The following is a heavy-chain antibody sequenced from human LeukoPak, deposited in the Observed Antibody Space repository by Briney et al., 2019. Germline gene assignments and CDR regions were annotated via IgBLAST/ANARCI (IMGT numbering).Heavy chain of an antibody. D-gene: IGHD2-21*02. V-gene: IGHV4-31*03. Sequence: SQTLSLTCTVSGGSISSGGYYWTWIRQHPGKGLEWIGYVSYSGSTYYNPSLKSRVTISVDTSKNQFSLKLSSVTAADTAVYYCARGGGGTAYFDYWGQGTLVTVSS. CDR2: VSYSGST. J-gene: IGHJ4*02. CDR1: GGSISSGGYY. CDR3: ARGGGGTAYFDY.